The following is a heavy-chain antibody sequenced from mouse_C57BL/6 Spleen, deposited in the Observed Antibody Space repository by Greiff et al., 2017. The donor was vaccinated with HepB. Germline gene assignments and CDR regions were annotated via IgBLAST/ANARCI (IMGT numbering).Heavy chain of an antibody. CDR2: IHPNSGST. CDR1: GYTFTSYW. CDR3: ARWGITTVVVPYFDY. D-gene: IGHD1-1*01. Sequence: VQLQQPGAELVKPGASVKLSCKASGYTFTSYWMHWVKQRPGQGLEWIGMIHPNSGSTNYNEKFKSKATLTVDKSSSTAYMQLSSLTSEDSAVYYWARWGITTVVVPYFDYWGQGTTLTVSS. J-gene: IGHJ2*01. V-gene: IGHV1-64*01.